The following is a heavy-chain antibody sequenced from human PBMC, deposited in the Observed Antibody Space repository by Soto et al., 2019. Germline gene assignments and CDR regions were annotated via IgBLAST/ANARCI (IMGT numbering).Heavy chain of an antibody. J-gene: IGHJ4*02. CDR2: IYWDDDK. CDR3: AHRFRCRGDCYPYYLDY. V-gene: IGHV2-5*02. D-gene: IGHD2-21*02. CDR1: GFSLSTSGVG. Sequence: QITLKESGPTLVKPTQTLTLTCTFSGFSLSTSGVGVGWIRQPPGKALEWLALIYWDDDKRYSPSLKSRHTIAKSTSQTQLVLTMTNMDPVDTATYYCAHRFRCRGDCYPYYLDYWGEGTLVTVSS.